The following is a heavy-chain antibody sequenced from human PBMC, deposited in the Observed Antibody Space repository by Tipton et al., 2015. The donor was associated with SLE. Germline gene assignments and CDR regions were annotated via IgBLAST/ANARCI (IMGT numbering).Heavy chain of an antibody. J-gene: IGHJ6*02. V-gene: IGHV3-73*01. CDR3: AKDLRDSVYYYYYGMDV. Sequence: SLRLSCAASGFTFSGSPMHWVRQASGKGLEWVGRIRRKANTYATAYAASVKDRFTISRDDSKNTLYLQMNSLRAEDTDIYYCAKDLRDSVYYYYYGMDVWGQGTTVTVSS. D-gene: IGHD5/OR15-5a*01. CDR2: IRRKANTYAT. CDR1: GFTFSGSP.